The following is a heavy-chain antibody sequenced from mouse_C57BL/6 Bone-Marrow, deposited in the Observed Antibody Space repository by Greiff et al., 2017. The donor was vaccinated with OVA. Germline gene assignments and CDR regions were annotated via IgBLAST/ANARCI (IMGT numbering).Heavy chain of an antibody. V-gene: IGHV5-2*01. D-gene: IGHD2-1*01. J-gene: IGHJ4*01. Sequence: EVKVVESGGGLVQPGESLKLSCESNEYEFPSHDMSWVRKTPEKRLELVAAINSDGGSTYYPDTMERRFIISRDNTKKTLYLQMSSLRSEDTALYYCARQGYGNYAMDYWGQGTSVTVSS. CDR2: INSDGGST. CDR3: ARQGYGNYAMDY. CDR1: EYEFPSHD.